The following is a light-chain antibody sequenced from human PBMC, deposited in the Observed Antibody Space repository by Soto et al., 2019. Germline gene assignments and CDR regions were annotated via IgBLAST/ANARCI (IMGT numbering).Light chain of an antibody. J-gene: IGKJ2*01. V-gene: IGKV1-5*01. CDR2: DAS. CDR3: QQYNSYSPYT. CDR1: QSISSW. Sequence: DIQMTQSPSTLSASVGDRVTITCRASQSISSWLAWYQQKPWKAPKLLIYDASSLESGVPSRFSGSGSGTEFTLTISSLQPDDFATYYCQQYNSYSPYTFGQGTKREIK.